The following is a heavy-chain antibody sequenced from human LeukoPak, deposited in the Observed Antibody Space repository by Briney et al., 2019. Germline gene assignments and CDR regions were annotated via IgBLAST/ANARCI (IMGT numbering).Heavy chain of an antibody. CDR2: IYYSGST. J-gene: IGHJ5*02. V-gene: IGHV4-39*07. CDR3: ARAPSEGIFDP. CDR1: GGSISSSSYY. Sequence: SETLSLTCTVSGGSISSSSYYWGWIRQPPGKGLEWIGSIYYSGSTYYNPSLKSRVTISVDTSKNQFSLKLSSVTAADTAVYYCARAPSEGIFDPWGQGTLVTVSS. D-gene: IGHD2/OR15-2a*01.